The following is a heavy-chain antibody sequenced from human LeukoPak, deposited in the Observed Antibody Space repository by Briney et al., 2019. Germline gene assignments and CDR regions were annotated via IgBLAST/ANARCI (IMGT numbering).Heavy chain of an antibody. J-gene: IGHJ6*02. Sequence: PGGSLRLSCAASGLTFSSYAMHWVRQAPGKGLEWVAVISYDGSNKYYADSVKGRFTISRDNSKNTLYLQMNSLRAEDTAVYYCARERETSRYSGYDYPRYYYYGMDVWGQGTTVTVSS. D-gene: IGHD5-12*01. CDR3: ARERETSRYSGYDYPRYYYYGMDV. CDR2: ISYDGSNK. V-gene: IGHV3-30-3*01. CDR1: GLTFSSYA.